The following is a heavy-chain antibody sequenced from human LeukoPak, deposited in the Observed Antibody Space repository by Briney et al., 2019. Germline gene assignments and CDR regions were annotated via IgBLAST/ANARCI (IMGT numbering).Heavy chain of an antibody. Sequence: SGTLSLTCAVSGGSISSSNWWSWVRQPPGKGLEWIGEIYHSGSTNYNPSLKSRVTISVDKSKNQFSLKLSSVTAADTAVYYCASRIVGLYSSGWPQPYYFDYWGQGTLVTVSS. CDR2: IYHSGST. D-gene: IGHD6-19*01. V-gene: IGHV4-4*02. J-gene: IGHJ4*02. CDR3: ASRIVGLYSSGWPQPYYFDY. CDR1: GGSISSSNW.